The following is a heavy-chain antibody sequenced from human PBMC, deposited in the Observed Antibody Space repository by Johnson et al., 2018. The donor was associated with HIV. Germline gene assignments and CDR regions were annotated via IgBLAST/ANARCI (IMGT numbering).Heavy chain of an antibody. CDR1: GFTFSSYG. Sequence: QVQLVESGGGVVRPGGSLRLSCAASGFTFSSYGMHWVRQAPGKGLEWVAFIRYDRRNKYSADSVQGRFTISRDNSKNTLYLQMNSLIAEDTAVYYCANRGHLAWPETYAFDIWGQGTMVTVSS. V-gene: IGHV3-30*02. CDR2: IRYDRRNK. D-gene: IGHD3-10*01. CDR3: ANRGHLAWPETYAFDI. J-gene: IGHJ3*02.